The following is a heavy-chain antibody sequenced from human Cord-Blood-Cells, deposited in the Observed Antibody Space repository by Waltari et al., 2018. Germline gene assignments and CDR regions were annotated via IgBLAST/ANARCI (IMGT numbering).Heavy chain of an antibody. Sequence: QVQLQQGGAGLLKPSEPLSLTCAVDGGSFSGYYWTWLRQPPGQGLGWIGEINHSGSTNYNPSLKSRVTISVDTSKNQFSLKLSSVTAADTAVYYCARRRAIFGVVIKAFDIWGQGTMVTVSS. J-gene: IGHJ3*02. CDR1: GGSFSGYY. D-gene: IGHD3-3*01. V-gene: IGHV4-34*01. CDR3: ARRRAIFGVVIKAFDI. CDR2: INHSGST.